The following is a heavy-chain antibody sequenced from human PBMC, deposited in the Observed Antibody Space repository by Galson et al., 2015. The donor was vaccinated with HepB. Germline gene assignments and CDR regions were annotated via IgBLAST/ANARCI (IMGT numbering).Heavy chain of an antibody. CDR3: ARRARGSGPAAFDI. D-gene: IGHD5-12*01. Sequence: SVKVSCKASGGTFSTYTITWVRQAPGQGLEWMGRIIPFLDIANYAQEFQGRVTITADKSTSTAYMELSSLRSEDTAVYYCARRARGSGPAAFDIWGRGTMVTVS. V-gene: IGHV1-69*02. CDR1: GGTFSTYT. CDR2: IIPFLDIA. J-gene: IGHJ3*02.